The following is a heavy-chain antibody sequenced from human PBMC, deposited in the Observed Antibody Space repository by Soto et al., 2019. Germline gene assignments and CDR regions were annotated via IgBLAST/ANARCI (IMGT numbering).Heavy chain of an antibody. CDR3: ARVLGAPLYYFDY. J-gene: IGHJ4*02. Sequence: KTTETLSLTCPVFGYSFSIGNYWGWIRQPRGKRLEWIGSIYQSGSTYYNPSLRSRATISVDTSKNQFSLKLSSVTAADTAVYYCARVLGAPLYYFDYWGQGILVTVSS. D-gene: IGHD1-26*01. CDR2: IYQSGST. CDR1: GYSFSIGNY. V-gene: IGHV4-38-2*02.